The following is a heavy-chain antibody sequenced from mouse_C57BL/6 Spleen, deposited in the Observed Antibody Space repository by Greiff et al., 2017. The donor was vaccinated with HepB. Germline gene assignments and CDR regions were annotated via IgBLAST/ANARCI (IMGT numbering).Heavy chain of an antibody. D-gene: IGHD3-3*01. CDR3: ARGAGDRYWYFDV. J-gene: IGHJ1*03. CDR2: IWSGGST. CDR1: GFSLTSYG. V-gene: IGHV2-2*01. Sequence: VQRVESGPGLVQPSQSLSITCTVSGFSLTSYGVHWVRQSPGKGLEWLGVIWSGGSTDYNAAFISRLSISKDNSKSQVFFKMNSLQADDTAIYYCARGAGDRYWYFDVWGTGTTVTVSS.